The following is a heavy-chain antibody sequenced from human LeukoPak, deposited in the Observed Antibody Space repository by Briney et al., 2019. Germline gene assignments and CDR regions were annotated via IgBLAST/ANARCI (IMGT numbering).Heavy chain of an antibody. CDR2: IYSGGST. D-gene: IGHD2-21*02. CDR3: ARGGGAYCGGDCYFGQRAFDI. J-gene: IGHJ3*02. Sequence: GGSLRLSCAASGFTVSSNYMSWVRQAPGKGLEWVSVIYSGGSTYYSDSLKGRFTISRDNSKNTLYLQMNSLGAEDTAVYYCARGGGAYCGGDCYFGQRAFDIWGQGTMVTVSS. CDR1: GFTVSSNY. V-gene: IGHV3-66*01.